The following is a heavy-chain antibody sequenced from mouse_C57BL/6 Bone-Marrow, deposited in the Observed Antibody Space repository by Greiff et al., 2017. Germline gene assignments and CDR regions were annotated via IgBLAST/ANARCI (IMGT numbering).Heavy chain of an antibody. D-gene: IGHD1-1*01. CDR1: GFTFSDYG. J-gene: IGHJ2*01. Sequence: EVMLVESGGGLVKPGGSLKLSCAASGFTFSDYGMHWVRQAPEKGLEWVAYISSGSSTIYYADTVKGRFTISRDNAKNTLFLQMTSLRSEDTAMYYCARQKGAVVTLDYFDYWGQGTTLTVSS. CDR3: ARQKGAVVTLDYFDY. V-gene: IGHV5-17*01. CDR2: ISSGSSTI.